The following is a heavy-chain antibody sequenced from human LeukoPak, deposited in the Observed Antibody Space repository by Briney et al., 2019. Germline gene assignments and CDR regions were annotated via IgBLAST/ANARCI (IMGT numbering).Heavy chain of an antibody. CDR2: IYSGGST. J-gene: IGHJ4*02. D-gene: IGHD3-22*01. V-gene: IGHV3-53*01. CDR3: ARDPGYYYDSSGSPAEDY. Sequence: GGSLKLSCAASGFTVSSNYMSWVRQAPGKGLEWVSVIYSGGSTYYADSVKGRFTISRDNSKNTLYLQMNSLRAEDTAVYYCARDPGYYYDSSGSPAEDYWGQGTLVTVSS. CDR1: GFTVSSNY.